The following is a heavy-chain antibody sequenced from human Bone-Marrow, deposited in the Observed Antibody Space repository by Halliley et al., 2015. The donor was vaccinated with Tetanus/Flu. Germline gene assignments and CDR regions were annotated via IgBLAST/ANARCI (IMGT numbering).Heavy chain of an antibody. V-gene: IGHV3-30*18. J-gene: IGHJ6*02. CDR3: AKVRGDYDFWNGYYYYNMDV. CDR2: YDGNNK. Sequence: YDGNNKNYADSVKGRFTISRDDSKNTLYLQMNSLRAEDTAVYYCAKVRGDYDFWNGYYYYNMDVWGQGTTVTVSS. D-gene: IGHD3-3*01.